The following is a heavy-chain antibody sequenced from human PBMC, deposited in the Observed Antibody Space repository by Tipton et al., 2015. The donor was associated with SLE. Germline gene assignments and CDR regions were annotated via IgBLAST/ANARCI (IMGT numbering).Heavy chain of an antibody. V-gene: IGHV4-38-2*01. D-gene: IGHD1-1*01. CDR3: ANYNWNDAAFDI. CDR2: IYHSGST. Sequence: TLSLTCAVSGHSISSGYYWGWIRQPPGKGLEWIGNIYHSGSTYYNPSLKSRFTISVDTSKNQFSLKVSSVTAADTAVYFCANYNWNDAAFDIWGQGTMVTVSS. J-gene: IGHJ3*02. CDR1: GHSISSGYY.